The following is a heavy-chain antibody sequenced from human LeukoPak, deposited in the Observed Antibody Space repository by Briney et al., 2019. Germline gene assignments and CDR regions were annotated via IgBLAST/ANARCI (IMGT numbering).Heavy chain of an antibody. CDR1: GYTFTGYF. V-gene: IGHV1-2*02. Sequence: GASVKVSCKASGYTFTGYFMHWVRQAPGQGLEWMGWINPNSGSTNYAQKFQGRVTMTRDTSISTAYMELSRLRSDDTAVYYCASSIVYCSSTSCYFNWGQGTLVTVSS. CDR3: ASSIVYCSSTSCYFN. CDR2: INPNSGST. J-gene: IGHJ4*02. D-gene: IGHD2-2*01.